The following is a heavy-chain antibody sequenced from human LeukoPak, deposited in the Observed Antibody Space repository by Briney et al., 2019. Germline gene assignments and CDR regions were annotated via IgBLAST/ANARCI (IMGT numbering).Heavy chain of an antibody. D-gene: IGHD1-14*01. J-gene: IGHJ3*02. CDR2: IYYSEST. CDR1: GGSISSYY. CDR3: ARGDATGAFDI. Sequence: TSETLSLTCTVSGGSISSYYWSWIRQPPGKGLEWIGYIYYSESTNYNPSLKSRVTISVDTSKNQFSLKLSSVTAADTAVYYCARGDATGAFDIWGQGTMVTVSS. V-gene: IGHV4-59*01.